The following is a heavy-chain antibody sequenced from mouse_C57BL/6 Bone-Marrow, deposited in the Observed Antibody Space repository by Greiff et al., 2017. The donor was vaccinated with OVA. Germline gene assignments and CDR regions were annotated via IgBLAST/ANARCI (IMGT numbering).Heavy chain of an antibody. J-gene: IGHJ2*01. CDR2: LNPGSGGT. CDR3: ARYPVVAPYFDY. D-gene: IGHD1-1*01. CDR1: GYAFTDYL. V-gene: IGHV1-54*01. Sequence: QVQLQQSGAELVRPGTSVKVSCKASGYAFTDYLIEWVKQRPGPGLEWIGVLNPGSGGTNYNEKFKGKATLTADKSSSPAYMQLSSLTSEDSAVYFCARYPVVAPYFDYWGQGTTRTVSS.